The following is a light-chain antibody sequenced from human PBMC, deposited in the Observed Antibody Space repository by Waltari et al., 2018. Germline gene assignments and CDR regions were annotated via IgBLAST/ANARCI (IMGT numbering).Light chain of an antibody. V-gene: IGKV3-15*01. CDR3: QQYNTWPAWT. Sequence: EIVMTQSPATLSVSPGERATLSCRVSQSVSNNLAWYQQKPGQAPRLLIFAASTRVTGFPARFRGSGTRTDFTLTISSLQSEDVAVYYCQQYNTWPAWTFGQGTRVEIK. J-gene: IGKJ1*01. CDR1: QSVSNN. CDR2: AAS.